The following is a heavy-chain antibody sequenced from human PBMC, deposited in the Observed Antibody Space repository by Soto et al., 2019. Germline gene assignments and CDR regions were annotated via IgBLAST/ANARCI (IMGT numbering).Heavy chain of an antibody. V-gene: IGHV4-34*01. Sequence: QVLLQQWGAGLLKPSETLSLTCGVYGESVTNYYWSWIRQSPGKGLEWIGEINHGGDINYNPSFKSRVTMSIDASRNQFSLRLNSVTAADTAVYYCARGHDYIWTLGGQGTLVTVSS. CDR3: ARGHDYIWTL. CDR2: INHGGDI. D-gene: IGHD3-16*01. CDR1: GESVTNYY. J-gene: IGHJ4*02.